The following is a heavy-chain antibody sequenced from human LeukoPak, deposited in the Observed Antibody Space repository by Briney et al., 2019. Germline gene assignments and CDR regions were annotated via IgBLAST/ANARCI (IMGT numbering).Heavy chain of an antibody. D-gene: IGHD2-2*01. J-gene: IGHJ5*02. Sequence: KPSETLSLTCTVSGGSISSSSYYWGWIRQPPGKGLEWIGEINHSGSTNYNPSLKSRVTISVDTSKNQFSLKLSSVTAADTAVYYCARVGGRYCSSMCHNWFDPWGQGTLVTVSS. CDR1: GGSISSSSYY. CDR2: INHSGST. CDR3: ARVGGRYCSSMCHNWFDP. V-gene: IGHV4-39*07.